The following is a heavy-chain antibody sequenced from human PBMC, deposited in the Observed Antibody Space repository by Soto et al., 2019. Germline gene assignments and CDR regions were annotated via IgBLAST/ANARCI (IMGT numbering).Heavy chain of an antibody. D-gene: IGHD3-10*01. CDR1: GGAFNGYY. CDR3: ARAGDALVRGSIGGFDY. V-gene: IGHV4-34*01. CDR2: INHSGTV. J-gene: IGHJ4*02. Sequence: QVHLQQWGAGLLKPSETLSLTCAVNGGAFNGYYWTWIRQSPGKGLQWIGEINHSGTVDYNPSLKRRVTFSIDTSKKQFSLTLTSVTAADTAVYYCARAGDALVRGSIGGFDYWGQGTLVTVSS.